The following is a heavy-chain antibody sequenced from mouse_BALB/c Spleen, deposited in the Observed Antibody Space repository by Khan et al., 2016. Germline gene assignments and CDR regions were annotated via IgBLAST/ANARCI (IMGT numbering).Heavy chain of an antibody. Sequence: QVQLQQSGAELMKPGASVNISCKATGYTFSSYWIEWVKERPGHGLEWIGEILPGSGTTNYNGTFKGKATFTAETSSSTAYMQLSSLTSEDTAVYYCAGGPYGGQGTLGTVAA. CDR3: AGGPY. CDR2: ILPGSGTT. CDR1: GYTFSSYW. V-gene: IGHV1-9*01. J-gene: IGHJ3*01.